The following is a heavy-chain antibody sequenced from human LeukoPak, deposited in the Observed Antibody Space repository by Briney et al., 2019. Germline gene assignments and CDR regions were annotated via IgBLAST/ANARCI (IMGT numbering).Heavy chain of an antibody. CDR3: ARARAKKTRGYFDY. V-gene: IGHV4-34*01. J-gene: IGHJ4*02. D-gene: IGHD3-10*01. Sequence: SETLSLTCAVYGGSFSGYYWSWIRQPPGKGLEWIGEINHSGSTNYNASLKSRVTISVDTSKNQFSLKLSSVTAADTAVYCCARARAKKTRGYFDYWGQGTLVTVSS. CDR1: GGSFSGYY. CDR2: INHSGST.